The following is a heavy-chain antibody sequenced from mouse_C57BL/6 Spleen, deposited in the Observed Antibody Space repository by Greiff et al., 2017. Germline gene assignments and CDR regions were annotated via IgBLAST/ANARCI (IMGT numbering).Heavy chain of an antibody. D-gene: IGHD2-5*01. Sequence: QVQLQQPGAELVKPGASVKLSCKASGYTFTSYWMQWVKQRPGQGLEWIGEIDPSDSYTNYNQKFKGKATLTVDTSSSTAYMQLSSLTSEYSAVYYCARNSNYLDYWGQGTTLTVSS. J-gene: IGHJ2*01. CDR1: GYTFTSYW. CDR2: IDPSDSYT. CDR3: ARNSNYLDY. V-gene: IGHV1-50*01.